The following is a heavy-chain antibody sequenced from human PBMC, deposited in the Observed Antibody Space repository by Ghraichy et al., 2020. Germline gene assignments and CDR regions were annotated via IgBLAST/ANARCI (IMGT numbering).Heavy chain of an antibody. D-gene: IGHD5-24*01. Sequence: GGSLRLSCAASGFTFSSYSMNWVRQAPGKGLEWVSSISSSSSYIYYTDSVKGRFTISRDNAKNSLYLQMNSLRAEDTAVYYCATEGDGYPSRKIDYWGQGTLVTVSS. CDR2: ISSSSSYI. CDR3: ATEGDGYPSRKIDY. J-gene: IGHJ4*02. CDR1: GFTFSSYS. V-gene: IGHV3-21*01.